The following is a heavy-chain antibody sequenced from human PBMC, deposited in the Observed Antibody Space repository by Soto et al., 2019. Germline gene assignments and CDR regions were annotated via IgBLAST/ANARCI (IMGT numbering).Heavy chain of an antibody. D-gene: IGHD3-22*01. V-gene: IGHV3-23*01. J-gene: IGHJ3*02. CDR1: GFTFSSYA. Sequence: GGSLRLSCAASGFTFSSYAMSWVRQAPGKGLEWVSAIRGSGGSTYYGDSVKGRFTISRDNSKNTLYLQMNSLRAEDTAVYYCAKPVRQSDHEDAFDIWGQGTMVTVSS. CDR3: AKPVRQSDHEDAFDI. CDR2: IRGSGGST.